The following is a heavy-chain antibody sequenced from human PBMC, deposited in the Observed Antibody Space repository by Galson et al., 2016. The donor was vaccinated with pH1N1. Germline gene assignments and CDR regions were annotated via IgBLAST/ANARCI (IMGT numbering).Heavy chain of an antibody. CDR1: GGTFSSYA. J-gene: IGHJ4*02. CDR2: IIGMFGTT. V-gene: IGHV1-69*13. D-gene: IGHD5-18*01. Sequence: SVKVSCKASGGTFSSYAVSWVRQAPGQGLEWVGGIIGMFGTTTYAQKLQGRVTITAEELTSSSYMELTSLTSEDTALYYWARSSGYSYGSDYFDNWGQGTLVTVST. CDR3: ARSSGYSYGSDYFDN.